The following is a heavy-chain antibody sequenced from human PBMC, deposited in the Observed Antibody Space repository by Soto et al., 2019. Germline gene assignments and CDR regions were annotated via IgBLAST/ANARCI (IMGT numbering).Heavy chain of an antibody. CDR1: GGSISSGDYY. V-gene: IGHV4-30-4*01. J-gene: IGHJ6*02. D-gene: IGHD4-4*01. CDR3: ARDTRPDYSTPQYYYYGMDV. CDR2: IYYSGST. Sequence: QVQLQESGPGLVKPSQTLSLTCTVSGGSISSGDYYWSWIRQPPGKGLEWIGYIYYSGSTYYNPSLKSRVTTSVDTSKNQFSLKLSSVTAADTAVYYCARDTRPDYSTPQYYYYGMDVWGQGTTVTVSS.